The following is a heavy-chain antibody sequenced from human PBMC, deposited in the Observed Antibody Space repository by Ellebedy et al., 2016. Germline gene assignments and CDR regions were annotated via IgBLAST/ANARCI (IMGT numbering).Heavy chain of an antibody. CDR2: INHSGST. D-gene: IGHD2-2*01. Sequence: GSLRLXXAVYGGSFSGYYWSWIRQPPGKGLEWIGEINHSGSTNYNPSLKSRVTISVDTSKNQFFLKLSSVTAADTAVYYCAREVPTLGFDPWGLGTLVTVSS. J-gene: IGHJ5*02. CDR3: AREVPTLGFDP. V-gene: IGHV4-34*01. CDR1: GGSFSGYY.